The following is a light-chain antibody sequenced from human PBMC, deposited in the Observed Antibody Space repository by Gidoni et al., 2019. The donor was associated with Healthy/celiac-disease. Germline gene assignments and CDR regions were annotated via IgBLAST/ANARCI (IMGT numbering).Light chain of an antibody. CDR3: QQSYSTGLT. Sequence: DIQMTQSPPSLSASVGDRVTITCRASQSISSYLNWYQQKPGKAPKLLIYAASSLQRGVPSRFRGSGSGTDFTLTISSLQPEDFATYYCQQSYSTGLTFGGGTKVEIK. V-gene: IGKV1-39*01. CDR2: AAS. CDR1: QSISSY. J-gene: IGKJ4*01.